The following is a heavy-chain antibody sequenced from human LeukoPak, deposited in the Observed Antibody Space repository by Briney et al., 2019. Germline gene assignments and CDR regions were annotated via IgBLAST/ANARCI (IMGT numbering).Heavy chain of an antibody. CDR1: GFTFSTYS. CDR2: IKQDGSEE. D-gene: IGHD6-13*01. Sequence: GGSLRLSCAASGFTFSTYSMHWVRQAPGKGLEWVANIKQDGSEEYYVDSVKGRFTISRDNAENSLYLQMNSLRAEDTAVYYCARDLQGTSWYNWFDPWGQGTLVTVSS. J-gene: IGHJ5*02. V-gene: IGHV3-7*05. CDR3: ARDLQGTSWYNWFDP.